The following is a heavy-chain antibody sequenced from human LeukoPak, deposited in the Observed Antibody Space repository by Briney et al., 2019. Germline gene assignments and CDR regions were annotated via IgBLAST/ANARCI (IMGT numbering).Heavy chain of an antibody. CDR2: IKGDESAK. D-gene: IGHD1-26*01. Sequence: GGSLRLSCAASGFTFSTYWMAWVRQAPEKGLEWVANIKGDESAKHQADSVKGRFTISRDNAQNSVYLHMRSLRGEDTAVYYCARDVGGSLDYWGQGTLVTVSS. CDR1: GFTFSTYW. J-gene: IGHJ4*02. V-gene: IGHV3-7*01. CDR3: ARDVGGSLDY.